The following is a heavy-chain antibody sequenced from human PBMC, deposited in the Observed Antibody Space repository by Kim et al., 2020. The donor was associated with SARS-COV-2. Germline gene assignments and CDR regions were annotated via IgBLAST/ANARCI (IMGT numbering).Heavy chain of an antibody. CDR2: IYPGDSDT. D-gene: IGHD4-17*01. Sequence: GESLKISCKGSGYSFTSYWIGWVRQMPGKGLEWMGIIYPGDSDTRYSPSFQGQVTIPADKSISTAYLQWSSLKASDTAMYYCAREDFTTVTNWYFDLWGRGTLVTVSS. V-gene: IGHV5-51*01. CDR1: GYSFTSYW. CDR3: AREDFTTVTNWYFDL. J-gene: IGHJ2*01.